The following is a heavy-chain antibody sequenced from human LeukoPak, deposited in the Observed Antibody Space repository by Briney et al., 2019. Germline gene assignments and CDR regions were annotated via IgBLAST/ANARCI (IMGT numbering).Heavy chain of an antibody. V-gene: IGHV1-2*02. D-gene: IGHD3-10*01. CDR2: INPNSGGT. Sequence: ASVKVSCKASGYTFTCYYMHWVRQAPGQGLEWMGWINPNSGGTNYAQKFQGRVTMTRDTSISTAYMELSRLRSDDTAVYYCARGALWFGELDYYYYYYMDVWGKGTTVTVSS. CDR3: ARGALWFGELDYYYYYYMDV. J-gene: IGHJ6*03. CDR1: GYTFTCYY.